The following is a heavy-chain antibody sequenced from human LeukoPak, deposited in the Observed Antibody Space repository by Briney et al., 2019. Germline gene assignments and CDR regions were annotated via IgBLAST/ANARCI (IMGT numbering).Heavy chain of an antibody. CDR2: IYYSGST. V-gene: IGHV4-30-4*01. J-gene: IGHJ4*02. D-gene: IGHD3-10*01. CDR3: ARDTMGTTTFDY. CDR1: GGSISSGDYY. Sequence: PSQTLSLTCTVSGGSISSGDYYWSWIRPPPGKGLEWIGYIYYSGSTYYNPSLKSRVTISVDTSKNQFSLKLSSVTATDTAVYYCARDTMGTTTFDYWGQGTLVTVSS.